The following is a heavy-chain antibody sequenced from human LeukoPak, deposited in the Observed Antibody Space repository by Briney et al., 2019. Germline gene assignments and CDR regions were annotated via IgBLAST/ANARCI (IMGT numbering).Heavy chain of an antibody. Sequence: ASVKVSCKASGYTFTSYGISWVRQAPGQGLEWMGWISAYNGNTKYAQKLQGRVTMTTDTSTSTAYMELRSLRSDDTAVYYCARDPGYDFWSGYYTEWGQGTLVTVSS. V-gene: IGHV1-18*01. CDR2: ISAYNGNT. D-gene: IGHD3-3*01. CDR1: GYTFTSYG. J-gene: IGHJ4*02. CDR3: ARDPGYDFWSGYYTE.